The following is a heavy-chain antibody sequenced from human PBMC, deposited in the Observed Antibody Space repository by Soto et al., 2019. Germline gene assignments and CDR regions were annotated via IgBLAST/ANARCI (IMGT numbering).Heavy chain of an antibody. D-gene: IGHD6-13*01. Sequence: SGPTLVNPTQTLTLTCTFSGFSLSTSGMRVNWIRQPPGKALEWLARIDWDDDKFYGSSLKTRLTISKDTSKNQVVLTMTNMDPVDTATYYCARTGITGDYGVDVWGQGTTVTVSS. V-gene: IGHV2-70*04. CDR3: ARTGITGDYGVDV. CDR2: IDWDDDK. J-gene: IGHJ6*02. CDR1: GFSLSTSGMR.